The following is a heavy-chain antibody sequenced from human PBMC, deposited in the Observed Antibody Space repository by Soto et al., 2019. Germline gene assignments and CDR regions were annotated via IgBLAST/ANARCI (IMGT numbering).Heavy chain of an antibody. CDR2: IYYSGST. CDR1: GGSISSYY. V-gene: IGHV4-59*08. Sequence: PSETLSLTCTVSGGSISSYYWSWIRQPPGKGLEWIGYIYYSGSTNYNPSLKSRVTISVDTSKNQFSLKLSSVTAADTAVYYCARSGYSSGWYTRYYFDYWGQGTLVTVSS. J-gene: IGHJ4*02. D-gene: IGHD6-19*01. CDR3: ARSGYSSGWYTRYYFDY.